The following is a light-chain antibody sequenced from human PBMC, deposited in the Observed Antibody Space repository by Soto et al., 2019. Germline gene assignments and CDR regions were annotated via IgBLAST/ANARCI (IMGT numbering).Light chain of an antibody. CDR1: QDISNY. CDR3: QQYEDLPLT. CDR2: DAS. Sequence: DIQMTQSPSSLSASVGDRVTITCQASQDISNYLNWYQQKPGKVPKLLIFDASNVETGVPSRFSGSGSGTDFTFTISSPQPEDIGTYYCQQYEDLPLTFGGGTRVEIK. V-gene: IGKV1-33*01. J-gene: IGKJ4*01.